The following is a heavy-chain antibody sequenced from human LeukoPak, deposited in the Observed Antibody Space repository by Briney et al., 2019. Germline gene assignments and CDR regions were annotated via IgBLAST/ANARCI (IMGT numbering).Heavy chain of an antibody. CDR3: ARDVDYDSSGPRFDY. CDR1: GFTVSTNY. CDR2: IYSDGST. V-gene: IGHV3-66*01. D-gene: IGHD3-22*01. J-gene: IGHJ4*02. Sequence: GGSLRLSCAASGFTVSTNYISWVRQAPGKGLEWVSVIYSDGSTYYADSVKGRFTISRDNSKNTLYLQMNSLRAEDTAVYYCARDVDYDSSGPRFDYWGQGTLVTVSS.